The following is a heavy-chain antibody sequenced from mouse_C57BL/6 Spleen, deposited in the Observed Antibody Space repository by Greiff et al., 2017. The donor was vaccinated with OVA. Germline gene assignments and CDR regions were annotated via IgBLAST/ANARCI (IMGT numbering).Heavy chain of an antibody. Sequence: EVQGVESGGGLVKPGGSLKLSCAASGFTFSSYAMSWVRQTPEKRLEWVATISDGGSYTYYPDNVKGRFTISRDNAKNNLYLQMSHLKSEDTAMYYCARARGSTVVATNWYFDVWGTGTTVTVSS. CDR3: ARARGSTVVATNWYFDV. D-gene: IGHD1-1*01. CDR2: ISDGGSYT. J-gene: IGHJ1*03. CDR1: GFTFSSYA. V-gene: IGHV5-4*01.